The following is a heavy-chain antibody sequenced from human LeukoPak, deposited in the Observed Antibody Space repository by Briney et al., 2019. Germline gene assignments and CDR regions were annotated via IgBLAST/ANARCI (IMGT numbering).Heavy chain of an antibody. D-gene: IGHD3-10*01. CDR3: ARTEPSHYYGSGSFDY. Sequence: SQTLSLTCTVSGGSISSGDYSWSWIRQPPGKGLEWIGYIYHSGSTYYNPSLKSRVTISVDRSKNQFSLKLSSVTAADTAVYYCARTEPSHYYGSGSFDYWGQGTLVTVSS. CDR2: IYHSGST. J-gene: IGHJ4*02. V-gene: IGHV4-30-2*01. CDR1: GGSISSGDYS.